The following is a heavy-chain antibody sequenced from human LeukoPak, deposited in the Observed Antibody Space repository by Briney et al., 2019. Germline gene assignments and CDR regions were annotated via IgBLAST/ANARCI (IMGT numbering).Heavy chain of an antibody. CDR3: ARGDRAVGATYLDY. CDR2: ISSSGSLI. J-gene: IGHJ4*02. CDR1: GFTFSNYE. V-gene: IGHV3-48*03. D-gene: IGHD1-26*01. Sequence: GGSLRLSCAASGFTFSNYEMNWVRQAPGRGLEWVSYISSSGSLIYYADSVKGRFTISRDNAKDSLYLKMNSLRAEDTAVYYCARGDRAVGATYLDYWGQGTLVTVSS.